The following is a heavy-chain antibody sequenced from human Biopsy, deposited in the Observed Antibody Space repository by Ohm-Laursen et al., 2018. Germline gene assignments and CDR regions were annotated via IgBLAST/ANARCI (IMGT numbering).Heavy chain of an antibody. CDR2: INGGGGST. J-gene: IGHJ5*02. Sequence: SLRLSCAASGFTFSGHAMSWVRQAPGQGMERDSIINGGGGSTWYSDPVKGRFTISRDNSKNTLYLQMNSLRAEDTAMYYCARDLYDFCGGCPFDPWGQGTLVTVSP. D-gene: IGHD3-3*01. CDR3: ARDLYDFCGGCPFDP. CDR1: GFTFSGHA. V-gene: IGHV3-23*01.